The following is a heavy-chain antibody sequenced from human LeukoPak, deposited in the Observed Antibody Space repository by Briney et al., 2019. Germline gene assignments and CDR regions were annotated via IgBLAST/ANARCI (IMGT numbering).Heavy chain of an antibody. Sequence: GESLKISCKGSGYSFTSYWIGWVRQMPGKGLEWMGIIYPGDSDTRYSPSFQGQVTISADKSISTAYLQWSSLKASDTAMYYYARHAGALPLYGDYGAYYYYYMDVWGKGTTVTVSS. CDR1: GYSFTSYW. D-gene: IGHD4-17*01. CDR3: ARHAGALPLYGDYGAYYYYYMDV. V-gene: IGHV5-51*01. J-gene: IGHJ6*03. CDR2: IYPGDSDT.